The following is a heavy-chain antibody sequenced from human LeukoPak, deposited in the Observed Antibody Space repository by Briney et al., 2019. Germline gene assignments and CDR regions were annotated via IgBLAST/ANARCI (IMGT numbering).Heavy chain of an antibody. CDR3: ARVCKGDCNTFDI. V-gene: IGHV3-13*01. D-gene: IGHD2-21*02. CDR1: GFTFSTYE. Sequence: RRSLRLSCAASGFTFSTYEMHWVRQAAGKGLEWVSAIYLSVDTYYVESVKGRFTICRENAKNSLYLQMNSLTAGDTGVYYCARVCKGDCNTFDIWGQGTMVTVSS. CDR2: IYLSVDT. J-gene: IGHJ3*02.